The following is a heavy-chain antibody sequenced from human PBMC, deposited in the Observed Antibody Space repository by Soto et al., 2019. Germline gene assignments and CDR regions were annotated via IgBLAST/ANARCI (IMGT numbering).Heavy chain of an antibody. CDR1: GDSVSSNSAA. V-gene: IGHV6-1*01. CDR3: ARDIVVVQAAYYYYGMDV. Sequence: SQTLSLTCVISGDSVSSNSAAWNWIRQSPSRGLEWLGRTYYRSKWYNDYAVSVKSRITINPDTSKNQFSLQLNSVTPEDTAVYYCARDIVVVQAAYYYYGMDVWGQGTTVTVSS. CDR2: TYYRSKWYN. D-gene: IGHD2-2*01. J-gene: IGHJ6*02.